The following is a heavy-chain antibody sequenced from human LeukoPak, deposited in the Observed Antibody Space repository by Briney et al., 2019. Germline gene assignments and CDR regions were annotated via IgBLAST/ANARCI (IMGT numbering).Heavy chain of an antibody. D-gene: IGHD3-10*01. CDR3: ARIAADGSGSNHY. Sequence: APVKVSCKASGYIFSSYGITWVRQAPGQGLEWMGWISVYNGNTKSAQNLQGRVIMTTDTSTNTAYMELTSLRSDDTAVYYCARIAADGSGSNHYWGQGTQVTVSS. CDR2: ISVYNGNT. CDR1: GYIFSSYG. J-gene: IGHJ4*02. V-gene: IGHV1-18*01.